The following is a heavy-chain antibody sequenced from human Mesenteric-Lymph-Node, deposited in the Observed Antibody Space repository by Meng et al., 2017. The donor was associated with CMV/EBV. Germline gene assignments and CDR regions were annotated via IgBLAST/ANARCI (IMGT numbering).Heavy chain of an antibody. D-gene: IGHD7-27*01. CDR1: GFTVSSNY. J-gene: IGHJ6*02. V-gene: IGHV3-53*01. Sequence: GESLKISCAASGFTVSSNYMSWVRQAPGKGLEWVSVLYSGGSTHYADSVKGRFTISRDNSKNTLYLQMNSLRAEDTAVYYCARALTGYYYYGMDVWGQGTTVTVSS. CDR2: LYSGGST. CDR3: ARALTGYYYYGMDV.